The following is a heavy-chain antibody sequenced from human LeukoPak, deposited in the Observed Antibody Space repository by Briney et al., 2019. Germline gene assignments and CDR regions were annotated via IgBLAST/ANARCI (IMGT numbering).Heavy chain of an antibody. CDR3: ARGKLTEFDY. V-gene: IGHV4-39*07. J-gene: IGHJ4*02. D-gene: IGHD1-14*01. Sequence: SETLSLTCTVSGGSISSSNYYWGWIRQPPGKGLEWIGEINHSGSTNYNPSLKSRVTISVDTSKNQFSLKLSSVTAADTAVYYCARGKLTEFDYWGQGTLVTVSS. CDR1: GGSISSSNYY. CDR2: INHSGST.